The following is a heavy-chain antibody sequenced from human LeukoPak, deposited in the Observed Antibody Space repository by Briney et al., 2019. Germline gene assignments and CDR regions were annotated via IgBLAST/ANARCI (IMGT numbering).Heavy chain of an antibody. Sequence: GRSLRLSSAASRFTFSTDFMHWVCQAPGKGLEWVAVISYDGSHKYYADSVKGRFTISRDNSKNTLYLQMNSLRAEDTAVYYCARGRVLVVAASNFIDYCGQGTLVTVSS. CDR1: RFTFSTDF. D-gene: IGHD2-15*01. J-gene: IGHJ4*02. V-gene: IGHV3-30*04. CDR3: ARGRVLVVAASNFIDY. CDR2: ISYDGSHK.